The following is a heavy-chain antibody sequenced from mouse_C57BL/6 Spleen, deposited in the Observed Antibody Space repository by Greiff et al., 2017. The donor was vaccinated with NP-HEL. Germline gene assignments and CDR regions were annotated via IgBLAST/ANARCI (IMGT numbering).Heavy chain of an antibody. CDR2: IYPGSGST. CDR3: ASRGYGSRGVDY. Sequence: QVQLQQPGAELVKPGASVKMSCKASGYTFTSYWITWVKQRPGQGLEWIGDIYPGSGSTNYNEKFKSKATLTVDTSSSTAYMQLSSLTSEDSAVYYCASRGYGSRGVDYWGQGTTLTVSS. D-gene: IGHD1-1*01. CDR1: GYTFTSYW. V-gene: IGHV1-55*01. J-gene: IGHJ2*01.